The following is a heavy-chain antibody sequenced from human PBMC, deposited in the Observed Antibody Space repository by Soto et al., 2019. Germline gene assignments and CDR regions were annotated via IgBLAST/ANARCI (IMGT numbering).Heavy chain of an antibody. V-gene: IGHV3-30*18. D-gene: IGHD2-8*01. Sequence: PGGSLRLSCAASGFTFRNYGMHWVRQTPGKGLEWVAVISYDGSHQFYTDSVKGRFTISRDNSKNTLYLQMNSLKTDDTAMYYCAKDPKCCTIGSHFLDNWFDSWGQGTLVTVSS. J-gene: IGHJ5*01. CDR3: AKDPKCCTIGSHFLDNWFDS. CDR1: GFTFRNYG. CDR2: ISYDGSHQ.